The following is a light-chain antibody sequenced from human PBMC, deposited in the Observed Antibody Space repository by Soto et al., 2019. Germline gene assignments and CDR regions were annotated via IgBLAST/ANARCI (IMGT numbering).Light chain of an antibody. Sequence: QSVLTQPPSASGTPGQRVTISCSGSDSNIGSNTVSWYRQLPGTAPKLLIYNSDQRPSGVPDRFSGSKSGSSPSLAISGLQSEDEADYYCAAWDDSLNGPVFGGGTKLTVL. J-gene: IGLJ3*02. V-gene: IGLV1-44*01. CDR3: AAWDDSLNGPV. CDR2: NSD. CDR1: DSNIGSNT.